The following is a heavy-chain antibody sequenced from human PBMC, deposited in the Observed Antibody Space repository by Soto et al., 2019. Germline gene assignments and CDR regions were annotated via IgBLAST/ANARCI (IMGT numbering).Heavy chain of an antibody. Sequence: GESLKISCKGSGYSFTSYWISWVRQMPGKGLEWMGRIDPSDSYTNYRPSFQGHVTISADKSISTAYLQWSSLKASDTAMYYCARLLVVPAAIIPSGGMDVWGHGTTVTVSS. V-gene: IGHV5-10-1*01. J-gene: IGHJ6*02. D-gene: IGHD2-2*01. CDR1: GYSFTSYW. CDR3: ARLLVVPAAIIPSGGMDV. CDR2: IDPSDSYT.